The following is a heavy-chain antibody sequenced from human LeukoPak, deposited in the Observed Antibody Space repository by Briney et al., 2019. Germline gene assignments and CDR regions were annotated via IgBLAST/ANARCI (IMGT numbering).Heavy chain of an antibody. D-gene: IGHD6-13*01. CDR3: ARHSSWYYDFDY. CDR2: ISYGGNT. V-gene: IGHV4-59*08. J-gene: IGHJ4*02. CDR1: GGSIRNYY. Sequence: SETLSLTCSVSGGSIRNYYWSWIRQPPGEGLEWIGYISYGGNTNYNPSLKSRLTISVDLSTNQFSLKLTSVTGADTAVYYCARHSSWYYDFDYWGQGTLVTVSS.